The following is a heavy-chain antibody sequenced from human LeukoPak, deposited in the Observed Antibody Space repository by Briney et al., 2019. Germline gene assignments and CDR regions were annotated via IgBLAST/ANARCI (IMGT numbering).Heavy chain of an antibody. D-gene: IGHD2/OR15-2a*01. J-gene: IGHJ3*02. Sequence: NTSETLSLTCTVSGGSISSGDYYWSWIRQPPGKGLEWIGYIYYSGSTYYNPSLKSRVTISVDTSKNQFSLKLSSVTAADTAVYYCARVEYDLGAFDIWGQGTMVTVSS. CDR2: IYYSGST. CDR3: ARVEYDLGAFDI. V-gene: IGHV4-30-4*01. CDR1: GGSISSGDYY.